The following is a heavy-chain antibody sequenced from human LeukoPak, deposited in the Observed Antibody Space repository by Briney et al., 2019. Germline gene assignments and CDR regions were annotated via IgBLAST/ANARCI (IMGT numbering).Heavy chain of an antibody. Sequence: GGSQRLSCAASGFTFSSYGMSWVRQAPGKGLEWVSGIRGSGDITFYADSVKGRFTISRDNSKNTLYLQMNSLRAEDTAVYYCAKLTYGSGTYGAFDYWGQGTLVTVSS. D-gene: IGHD3-10*01. V-gene: IGHV3-23*01. J-gene: IGHJ4*02. CDR1: GFTFSSYG. CDR3: AKLTYGSGTYGAFDY. CDR2: IRGSGDIT.